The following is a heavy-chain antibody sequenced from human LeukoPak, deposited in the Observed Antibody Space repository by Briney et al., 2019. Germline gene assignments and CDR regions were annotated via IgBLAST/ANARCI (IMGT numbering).Heavy chain of an antibody. V-gene: IGHV1-24*01. CDR1: GYTLTELS. CDR2: FDPEDGET. D-gene: IGHD4-23*01. CDR3: ATGFLGGMSVSAAADY. J-gene: IGHJ4*02. Sequence: ASVKVSCKVSGYTLTELSMHWVRQAPGKGLEWMGGFDPEDGETIYAQKFQGRVTMTEDTSTDTAYMELSSLRSEDTAVYYCATGFLGGMSVSAAADYWGQGTLVTVSS.